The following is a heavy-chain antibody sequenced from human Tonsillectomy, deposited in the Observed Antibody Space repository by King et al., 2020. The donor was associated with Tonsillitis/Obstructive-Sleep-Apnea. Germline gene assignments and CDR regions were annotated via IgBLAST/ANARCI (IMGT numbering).Heavy chain of an antibody. CDR1: GFTFSDYA. CDR3: AKMNDFWSGYYIIYYFDY. Sequence: VQLVESGGGLVQPGGYLRLSCAASGFTFSDYAMSWVRQAPGKGLEWVSGISGRGSSTYYADSVKGRFTISRDKSKNTLYLQMNSLRAEDTAIYYCAKMNDFWSGYYIIYYFDYWGQGTLVTVSS. D-gene: IGHD3-3*01. CDR2: ISGRGSST. J-gene: IGHJ4*02. V-gene: IGHV3-23*04.